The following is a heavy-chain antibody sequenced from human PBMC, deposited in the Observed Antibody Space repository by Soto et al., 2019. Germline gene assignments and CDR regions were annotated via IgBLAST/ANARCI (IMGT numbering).Heavy chain of an antibody. CDR1: GFTFSTYA. J-gene: IGHJ6*02. CDR2: ISYDGSNK. V-gene: IGHV3-30-3*01. Sequence: QVQLVESRGGVVQPGRTLRLACAASGFTFSTYAMHWVRQAPGKGLEWVAVISYDGSNKYYADSVKGRFTISRDNAKNTLYLQMNSLRAEDTAVYYCASVPTVTTHPYYYYYGMDVWGQGTTVTVSS. CDR3: ASVPTVTTHPYYYYYGMDV. D-gene: IGHD4-17*01.